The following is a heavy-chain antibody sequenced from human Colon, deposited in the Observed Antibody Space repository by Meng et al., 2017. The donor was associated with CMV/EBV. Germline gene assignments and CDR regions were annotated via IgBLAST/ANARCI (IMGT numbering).Heavy chain of an antibody. CDR1: GYTFTGYW. CDR3: TREGFDY. J-gene: IGHJ4*02. Sequence: QVELVQSGVEVKKPRTSVNLSCKASGYTFTGYWMHWVRQAPGQGLEWMGRIKPSTGDTNYAQNFQGRVTVTRDTSISTVYMEVNSLTSDDTAVYYCTREGFDYWGQGALVTVSS. V-gene: IGHV1-2*06. CDR2: IKPSTGDT.